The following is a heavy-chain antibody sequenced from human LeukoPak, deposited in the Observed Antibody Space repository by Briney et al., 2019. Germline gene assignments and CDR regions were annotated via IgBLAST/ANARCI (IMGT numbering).Heavy chain of an antibody. Sequence: GGSLGLSCAASGFTFSSYAMHWVRQAPGKGLEYVSAISSNGGSTYYANSVKGRFTISRDNSKNTLYLQMGSLRAEDMAVYYCAREGIAAADPEPYYFDYWGQGTLVTVYS. CDR3: AREGIAAADPEPYYFDY. CDR1: GFTFSSYA. V-gene: IGHV3-64*01. J-gene: IGHJ4*02. D-gene: IGHD6-13*01. CDR2: ISSNGGST.